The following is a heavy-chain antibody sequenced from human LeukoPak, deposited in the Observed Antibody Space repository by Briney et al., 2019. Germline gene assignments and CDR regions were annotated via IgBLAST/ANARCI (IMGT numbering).Heavy chain of an antibody. CDR1: GGSFSGYY. D-gene: IGHD3-22*01. V-gene: IGHV4-34*01. CDR2: INHSGST. CDR3: ARGLNYYDSSGYA. J-gene: IGHJ5*02. Sequence: PSETLSLTCAVYGGSFSGYYWSWIRQPPGKGLEWIGEINHSGSTNYNPSLKSRVNISVDTSKNQFSLKLSSVTAADTAVYYCARGLNYYDSSGYAWGQGTLVTVSS.